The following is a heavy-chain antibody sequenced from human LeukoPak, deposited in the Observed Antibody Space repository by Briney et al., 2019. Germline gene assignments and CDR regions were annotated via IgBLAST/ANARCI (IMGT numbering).Heavy chain of an antibody. CDR3: ARVKGVRGVTPTKYYYYGMDV. CDR2: IYYSGST. J-gene: IGHJ6*02. CDR1: GGSISSYY. D-gene: IGHD3-10*01. V-gene: IGHV4-59*01. Sequence: SETLSLTCTVSGGSISSYYWSWIRQPPGKGLEWIGYIYYSGSTNYNPSLKSRVTISVVTSKNQFSLKLSSVTAADTAVYYCARVKGVRGVTPTKYYYYGMDVWGQGTTVTVSS.